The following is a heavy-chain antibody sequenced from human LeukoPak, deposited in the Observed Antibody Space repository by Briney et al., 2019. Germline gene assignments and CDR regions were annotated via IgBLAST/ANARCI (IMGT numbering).Heavy chain of an antibody. D-gene: IGHD1-1*01. J-gene: IGHJ4*01. CDR1: GYSFTSYW. V-gene: IGHV5-51*01. CDR3: ARGGDDKDQPNDVIEI. Sequence: KDGESLKISCKGSGYSFTSYWIRWVRQMPGKGLEWMGIIYPGDSDTRYSPSFQGQVTISVDRSINTAYLQWNSLKASDTAIYYCARGGDDKDQPNDVIEIWGQGTLVTLSS. CDR2: IYPGDSDT.